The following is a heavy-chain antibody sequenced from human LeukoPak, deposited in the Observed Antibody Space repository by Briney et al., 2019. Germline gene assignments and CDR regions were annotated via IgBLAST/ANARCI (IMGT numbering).Heavy chain of an antibody. CDR2: TYYSGST. D-gene: IGHD2-15*01. CDR1: GGSIGSSSYY. V-gene: IGHV4-39*01. J-gene: IGHJ4*02. CDR3: ARQVVVAATLGYFDY. Sequence: SETLSLTCTVSGGSIGSSSYYWGWIRQPPGKGLEWIGSTYYSGSTYYNPSLKSRVTISVDTSKNQFSLKLSSVTAADTAVYYCARQVVVAATLGYFDYWGQGTLVTVSS.